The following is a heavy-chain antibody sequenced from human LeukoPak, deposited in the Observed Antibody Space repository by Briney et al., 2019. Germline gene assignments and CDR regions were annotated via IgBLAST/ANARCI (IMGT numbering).Heavy chain of an antibody. J-gene: IGHJ4*02. D-gene: IGHD3-22*01. CDR2: INPSGGST. V-gene: IGHV1-46*04. Sequence: GASVKVSFKASGYTFTNYNIHWVRQGPGQGLEWMGIINPSGGSTNYAQKLQGRVTMTRDTSTSTVYMELSSLRSEDTAVYYCARDGDYYSIDYWGQGTLVTVSS. CDR1: GYTFTNYN. CDR3: ARDGDYYSIDY.